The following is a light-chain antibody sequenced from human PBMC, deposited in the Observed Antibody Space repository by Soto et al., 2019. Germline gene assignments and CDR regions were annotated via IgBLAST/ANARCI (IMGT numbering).Light chain of an antibody. J-gene: IGLJ1*01. CDR2: TNN. Sequence: QAVVTQPPSASGTPGQRVTISCSGSTSNIGSHSVNWYQHLPGTAPKLLINTNNQRPSGVPDRFSGYKSGTSASLVISGLQSDDEAYYYCATWDDSMKGVFGTGTKRTVL. CDR1: TSNIGSHS. V-gene: IGLV1-44*01. CDR3: ATWDDSMKGV.